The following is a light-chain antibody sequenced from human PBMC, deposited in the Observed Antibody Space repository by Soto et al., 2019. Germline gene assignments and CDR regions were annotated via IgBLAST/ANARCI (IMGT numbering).Light chain of an antibody. CDR2: GAS. CDR3: QQYGSSLIT. Sequence: EIVLTQSPGTLSLSPGERATLSCRASQSVSSSYLAWYQQKPGQAPRLLIYGASSSATGIPDRFSGSGSGTDFTLTIIRLEPEDFAVYYCQQYGSSLITFGQGTRLEIK. CDR1: QSVSSSY. V-gene: IGKV3-20*01. J-gene: IGKJ5*01.